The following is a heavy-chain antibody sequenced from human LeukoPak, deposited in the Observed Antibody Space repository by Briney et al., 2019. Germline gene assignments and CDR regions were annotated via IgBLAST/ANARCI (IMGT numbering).Heavy chain of an antibody. CDR3: AKLRFGARDY. V-gene: IGHV3-23*01. Sequence: GGSLRLSCAASGFTFSSYAMNWVRQAPGKGLEWVSTVSGSGGSTYYADSVKGRFTISRDNSKNTLHLQMNSPRAEDTAVYYCAKLRFGARDYWGQGTLVTVSS. CDR2: VSGSGGST. CDR1: GFTFSSYA. J-gene: IGHJ4*02. D-gene: IGHD3-3*01.